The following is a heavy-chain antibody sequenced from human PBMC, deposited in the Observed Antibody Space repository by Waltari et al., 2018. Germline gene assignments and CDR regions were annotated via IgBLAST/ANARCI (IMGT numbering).Heavy chain of an antibody. Sequence: QVQLVQSGAEVKKPGASVKVSCKASGYTFTGDSMHWVRQAPGQGLEWMGWSNPNSGGTNYAQKFQGRVTMTRDTSISTAYMELSRLRSDDTAVYYGATSRAYYYDSSGYYLDYWGQGTLVTVSS. J-gene: IGHJ4*02. V-gene: IGHV1-2*02. D-gene: IGHD3-22*01. CDR1: GYTFTGDS. CDR2: SNPNSGGT. CDR3: ATSRAYYYDSSGYYLDY.